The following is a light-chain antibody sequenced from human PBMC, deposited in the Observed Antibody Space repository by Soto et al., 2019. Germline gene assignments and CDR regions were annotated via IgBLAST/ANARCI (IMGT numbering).Light chain of an antibody. V-gene: IGKV1-9*01. Sequence: DIQMTQSPSTLSASVGDTFTFTCRASQGISTFLAWYQQKAGKAPKPLIYAASTLQSGVSSRFSGSGSGTDFTLTISSLQPEDSAIYYCQQLHSYPITFGHGTRLEIK. CDR3: QQLHSYPIT. CDR1: QGISTF. CDR2: AAS. J-gene: IGKJ5*01.